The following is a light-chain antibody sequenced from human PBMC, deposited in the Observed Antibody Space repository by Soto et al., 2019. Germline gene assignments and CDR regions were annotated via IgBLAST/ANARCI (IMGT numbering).Light chain of an antibody. CDR3: HQYVSAPWT. CDR2: GAS. J-gene: IGKJ1*01. CDR1: QSVNNYF. Sequence: EIVLTQSPGTLSLSPGERGTLSCRASQSVNNYFLAWYQQKTGQAPTLLIYGASSRTTGIPDRFSGSGSGIDFILIISSLEAEDFAVYYCHQYVSAPWTFGQGTKVEIK. V-gene: IGKV3-20*01.